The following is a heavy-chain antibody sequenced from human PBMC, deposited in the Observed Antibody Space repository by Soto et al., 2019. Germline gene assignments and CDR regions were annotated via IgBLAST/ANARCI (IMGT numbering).Heavy chain of an antibody. CDR2: ISYDGSNK. CDR1: GFTFSSYG. Sequence: GGSLRLSCAASGFTFSSYGMHWVRQAPGKGLEWVAVISYDGSNKYYADSVKGRFTISRDNSKNTLYLQMNSLRAEDTAVYYCARKISYCSSTSCYSWFDPWGQGTLVTVSS. CDR3: ARKISYCSSTSCYSWFDP. V-gene: IGHV3-30*02. J-gene: IGHJ5*02. D-gene: IGHD2-2*01.